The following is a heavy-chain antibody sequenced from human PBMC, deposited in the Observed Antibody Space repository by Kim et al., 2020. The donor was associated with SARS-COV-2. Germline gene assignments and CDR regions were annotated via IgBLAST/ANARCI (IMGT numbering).Heavy chain of an antibody. CDR2: IDPSDSYT. D-gene: IGHD2-8*01. J-gene: IGHJ5*02. CDR1: GYSFTSYW. Sequence: GESLKISCKGSGYSFTSYWISWVRQMPGKGLEWMGRIDPSDSYTNYSPSFQGHVTISADKSISTAYLQWSSLKASDTAMYYCARGEEICTNGVCYYEEGPKYSANWFDPWGQGALVTVSS. V-gene: IGHV5-10-1*01. CDR3: ARGEEICTNGVCYYEEGPKYSANWFDP.